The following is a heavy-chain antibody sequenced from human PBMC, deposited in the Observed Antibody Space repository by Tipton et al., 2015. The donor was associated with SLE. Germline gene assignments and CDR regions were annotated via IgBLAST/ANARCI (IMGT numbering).Heavy chain of an antibody. D-gene: IGHD6-25*01. Sequence: TLSLTCTVSGDSISSRYFNWIRQPPGKGLGWIGRIYSSGYTNYNPSLKSRVTMSVDASKSQFSLKLSSVTAADTAFYYCALAAAVGRIDYWGQGMAVTVSS. CDR2: IYSSGYT. CDR1: GDSISSRY. V-gene: IGHV4-4*07. J-gene: IGHJ4*02. CDR3: ALAAAVGRIDY.